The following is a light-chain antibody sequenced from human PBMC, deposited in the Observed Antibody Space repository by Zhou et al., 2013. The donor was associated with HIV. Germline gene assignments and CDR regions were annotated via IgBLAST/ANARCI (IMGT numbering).Light chain of an antibody. Sequence: DIQMTQSPSSLSASVGDRVTITCRASQVISNSLAWYQQKPGKAPELLIYGASTLQSGVPSRFSGSGSGTDFTLTISCLQPDDFATYYCQQYNSYSPWTFGQGTKVDIK. J-gene: IGKJ1*01. CDR1: QVISNS. V-gene: IGKV1-16*01. CDR3: QQYNSYSPWT. CDR2: GAS.